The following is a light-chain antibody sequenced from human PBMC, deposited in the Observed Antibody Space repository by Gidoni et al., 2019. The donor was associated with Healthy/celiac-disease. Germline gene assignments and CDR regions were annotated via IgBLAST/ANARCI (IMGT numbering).Light chain of an antibody. J-gene: IGKJ5*01. CDR3: QQYNNWPRIT. CDR1: QSVSSN. Sequence: IVMTQSPATLSVSPGARATLSCRASQSVSSNVAWYQQKPGQAPRLLISGASTRAPGIPARFSGSGSGTEFTPTISSLQSEDFAVYYCQQYNNWPRITCGQGTRLEIK. CDR2: GAS. V-gene: IGKV3-15*01.